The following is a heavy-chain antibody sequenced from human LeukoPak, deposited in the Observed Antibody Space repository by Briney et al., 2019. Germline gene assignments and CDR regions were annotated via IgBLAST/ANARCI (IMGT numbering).Heavy chain of an antibody. CDR2: ISYNGGST. J-gene: IGHJ3*02. V-gene: IGHV3-64*04. Sequence: PGGSLRLSCSASEFTFSTYAMHWVRQAPGKGLECVSGISYNGGSTYYADSVKGRFTISRDNSKNTMYMQMNSLRAEDTAVYYCARGLRNTDTFDIWGQGTMVTVSS. CDR3: ARGLRNTDTFDI. CDR1: EFTFSTYA.